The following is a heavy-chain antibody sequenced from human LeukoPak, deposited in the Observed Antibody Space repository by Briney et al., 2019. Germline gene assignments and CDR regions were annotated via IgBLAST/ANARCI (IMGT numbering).Heavy chain of an antibody. CDR1: GFTFSSYS. CDR2: ISSSSSTI. V-gene: IGHV3-48*04. D-gene: IGHD3-10*01. J-gene: IGHJ4*02. CDR3: ARGVGSDFDY. Sequence: PGGSLRLSCAASGFTFSSYSMNWVRQAPGKGLEWVSYISSSSSTIYYADSVKGRFTISRDNAKNSLYLQMNSLRAEDTAVYYCARGVGSDFDYWGQGTLVTVSS.